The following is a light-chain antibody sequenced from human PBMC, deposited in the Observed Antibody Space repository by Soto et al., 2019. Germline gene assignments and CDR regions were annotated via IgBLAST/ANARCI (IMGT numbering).Light chain of an antibody. CDR1: SGHSSYI. CDR2: LEGSGSY. CDR3: EPWDSKV. J-gene: IGLJ2*01. Sequence: QPVLTQSSSASASLGSSVKLTCTLSSGHSSYIIAWHQQQPGKAPRYLMKLEGSGSYNKGSGVPDRFSGSSSGADRYLTISNLQSEDEADYYCEPWDSKVFGGGTQLTV. V-gene: IGLV4-60*03.